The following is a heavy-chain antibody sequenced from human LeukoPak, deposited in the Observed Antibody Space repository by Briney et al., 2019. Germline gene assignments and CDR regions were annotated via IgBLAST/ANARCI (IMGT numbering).Heavy chain of an antibody. Sequence: PSETLSLTCAVHGGSFSGYYWSWIRQPPGKGLEWIGEINHSGSTNYNPSLKSRVTISVDTSKNQFSLKLSSVTAGDTAVYYCARGWGYSYGTRFDYWGQGTLVTVSS. CDR1: GGSFSGYY. D-gene: IGHD5-18*01. CDR2: INHSGST. CDR3: ARGWGYSYGTRFDY. J-gene: IGHJ4*02. V-gene: IGHV4-34*01.